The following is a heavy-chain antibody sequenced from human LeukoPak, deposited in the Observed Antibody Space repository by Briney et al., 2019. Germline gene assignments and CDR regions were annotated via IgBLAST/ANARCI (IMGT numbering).Heavy chain of an antibody. J-gene: IGHJ3*02. Sequence: PSQTLSLTCTVSGGSISSYYWSWIRQPPGKGLEWIGYIYYSGSTNYNPSLKSRVTISVDTSKNQFSLKLSSVTAADTAVYYCARSRGWAFDIWGQGTMVTVSS. CDR2: IYYSGST. CDR3: ARSRGWAFDI. CDR1: GGSISSYY. V-gene: IGHV4-59*01.